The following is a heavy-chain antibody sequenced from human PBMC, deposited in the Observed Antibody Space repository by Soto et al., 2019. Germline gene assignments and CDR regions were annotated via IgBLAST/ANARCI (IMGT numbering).Heavy chain of an antibody. D-gene: IGHD2-2*01. CDR1: GGTFSSYT. J-gene: IGHJ6*03. V-gene: IGHV1-69*02. Sequence: ASVKVSCKASGGTFSSYTISWVRQAPGQGLEWMGRIIPILGIANYAQKFQGRVTITADKSTSTAYMELSSLRSEDTAVYYCARAQGAYQLLLEYYYMDVWGKGTTVTVSS. CDR3: ARAQGAYQLLLEYYYMDV. CDR2: IIPILGIA.